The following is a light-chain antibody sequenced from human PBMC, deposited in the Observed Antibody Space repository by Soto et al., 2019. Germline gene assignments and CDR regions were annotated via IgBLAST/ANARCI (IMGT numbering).Light chain of an antibody. CDR3: QSYDSSFHVV. Sequence: QSVLTQPPSVSGAPGQRVTISCTGSSSNIGAGYDVHWYRQLPGTAPKLLIYGNSNRPSGVPDRFSGSKSGTSASLAITGLQAEDEADYYCQSYDSSFHVVFGGGTKLTVL. CDR1: SSNIGAGYD. V-gene: IGLV1-40*01. CDR2: GNS. J-gene: IGLJ2*01.